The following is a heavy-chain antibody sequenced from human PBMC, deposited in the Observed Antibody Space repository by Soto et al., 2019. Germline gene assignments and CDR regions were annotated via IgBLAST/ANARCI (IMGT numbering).Heavy chain of an antibody. Sequence: ASVKVSCKASGYTFTSYDINWVRQATGQGLEWIGWMNPNSGNTGYAQKFQGRVTMTRNTSISTAYMELSSLRSEDTAVYYCARGLTGGAAGYYYYYMDVWGKGTTVTVSS. J-gene: IGHJ6*03. D-gene: IGHD6-13*01. CDR2: MNPNSGNT. CDR1: GYTFTSYD. V-gene: IGHV1-8*01. CDR3: ARGLTGGAAGYYYYYMDV.